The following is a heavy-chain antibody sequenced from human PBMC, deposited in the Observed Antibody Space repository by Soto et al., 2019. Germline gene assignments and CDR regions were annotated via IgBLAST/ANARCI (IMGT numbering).Heavy chain of an antibody. CDR1: GYSISSSNW. CDR3: ARTLIRDSTGEPYGMDV. CDR2: IYYSGST. Sequence: SETLSLTCAVSGYSISSSNWWGWIRQPPGKGLEWIGYIYYSGSTYYNPSLKSRVTMSVDTSKNQFSLKLSSVTAVDTAVYYCARTLIRDSTGEPYGMDVWGQGTTVTVSS. J-gene: IGHJ6*02. D-gene: IGHD3-22*01. V-gene: IGHV4-28*01.